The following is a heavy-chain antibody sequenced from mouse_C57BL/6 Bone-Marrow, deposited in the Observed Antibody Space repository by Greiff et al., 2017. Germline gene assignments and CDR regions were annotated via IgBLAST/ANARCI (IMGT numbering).Heavy chain of an antibody. CDR2: INPSNGGT. J-gene: IGHJ2*01. CDR3: ARSKIYYDYDGFY. CDR1: GYTFTSYW. Sequence: QVQLQQSGTELVKPGASVKLSCKASGYTFTSYWMHWVQQRPGQGLEWIGNINPSNGGTNYNEKFKSKATLTVDKSSSTAYMQLSSLTSEDSAVYYCARSKIYYDYDGFYWGQGTTLTVSS. D-gene: IGHD2-4*01. V-gene: IGHV1-53*01.